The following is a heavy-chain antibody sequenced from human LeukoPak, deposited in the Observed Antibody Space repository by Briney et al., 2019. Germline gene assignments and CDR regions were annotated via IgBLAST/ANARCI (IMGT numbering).Heavy chain of an antibody. J-gene: IGHJ6*03. Sequence: SGGSLRLSCAASGFTFSDYYMSWIRQAPGKGLEWVSYISSSGSTIYYADSVKGRFTISRDNAKNSLYLQMNSLRAEDTAVYYCAREHHRAVTREAYYYYYMDVWGKGTTVTVSS. D-gene: IGHD4-11*01. CDR3: AREHHRAVTREAYYYYYMDV. V-gene: IGHV3-11*04. CDR1: GFTFSDYY. CDR2: ISSSGSTI.